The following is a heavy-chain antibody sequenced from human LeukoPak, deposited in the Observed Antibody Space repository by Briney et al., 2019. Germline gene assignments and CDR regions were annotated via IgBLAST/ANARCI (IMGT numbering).Heavy chain of an antibody. D-gene: IGHD3-22*01. V-gene: IGHV3-23*01. CDR3: AKSPSPLDYYDSSGYYPYWYFDL. CDR1: GFTFSSYA. J-gene: IGHJ2*01. CDR2: ISGSGGST. Sequence: GGSLRLSCAASGFTFSSYAMSWVRQAPGKGLEWVSAISGSGGSTYYADSVKGRFTISRDNSKNTLYLQMNSLRAEDTAVYYCAKSPSPLDYYDSSGYYPYWYFDLWGRGTLVTVSS.